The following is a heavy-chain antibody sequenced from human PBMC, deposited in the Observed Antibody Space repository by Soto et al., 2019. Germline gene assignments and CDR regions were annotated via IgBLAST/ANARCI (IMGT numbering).Heavy chain of an antibody. D-gene: IGHD6-19*01. CDR2: IDPSDSYT. J-gene: IGHJ4*02. V-gene: IGHV5-10-1*01. CDR1: GYSFTSYW. CDR3: ATIDSSGFTYDY. Sequence: PGESQKSSCTGSGYSFTSYWISWVRQMPGKGLEWMGRIDPSDSYTNYSPSFQGHVTISADKSISTAYLQWSSLKASDTAMYYCATIDSSGFTYDYWGQGTLVTVSS.